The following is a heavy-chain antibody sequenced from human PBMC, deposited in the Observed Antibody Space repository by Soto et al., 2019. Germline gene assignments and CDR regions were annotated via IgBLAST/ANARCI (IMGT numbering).Heavy chain of an antibody. V-gene: IGHV3-53*01. CDR1: GFTVSSNY. J-gene: IGHJ3*02. CDR3: ASNYQRTALGAFDR. D-gene: IGHD1-1*01. CDR2: IYSGGST. Sequence: EVRLVESGGGLIQPGGSLRLSCAASGFTVSSNYMSWVRQAPGRGLEWVSVIYSGGSTYYAGSVRGRFVIAGDNSKTAPHIQMHGPRAEDTAIYYCASNYQRTALGAFDRWGQGTMVTVSS.